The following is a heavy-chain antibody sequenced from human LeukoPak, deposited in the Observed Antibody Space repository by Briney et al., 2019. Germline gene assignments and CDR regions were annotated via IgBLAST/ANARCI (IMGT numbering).Heavy chain of an antibody. CDR3: ARGNYGSPLDY. J-gene: IGHJ4*02. V-gene: IGHV4-59*01. Sequence: SETLSLTCTVSGGSISSYYWSWIRQPPGKGLEWIGYIYYSGSTNYNPSLKSRVTISVDTSKNQFSLKLSSVTAADTAVYYCARGNYGSPLDYWGQGTLVTVSS. CDR1: GGSISSYY. D-gene: IGHD1-7*01. CDR2: IYYSGST.